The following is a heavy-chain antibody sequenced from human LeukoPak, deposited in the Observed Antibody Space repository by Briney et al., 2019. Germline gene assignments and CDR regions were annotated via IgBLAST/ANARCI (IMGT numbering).Heavy chain of an antibody. J-gene: IGHJ5*02. CDR2: IIPIFGTA. CDR1: GGTFSSYA. CDR3: ASTSWVEYCRGGSGYWFDA. V-gene: IGHV1-69*05. D-gene: IGHD2-15*01. Sequence: SVKVSCKASGGTFSSYAISWVRQAPGQGLEWMAGIIPIFGTANYPQKFKGRFTITTDKSTSTAYMELSSLRAEDTAVYYCASTSWVEYCRGGSGYWFDAWGQGTLVTVSS.